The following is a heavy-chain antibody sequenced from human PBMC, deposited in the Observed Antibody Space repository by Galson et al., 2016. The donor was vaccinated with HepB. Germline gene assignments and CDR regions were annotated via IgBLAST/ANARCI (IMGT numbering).Heavy chain of an antibody. CDR1: GFIFNTDW. V-gene: IGHV3-7*03. Sequence: SLRLSCAAAGFIFNTDWMSWVRQAPGKGLEWVAMIKKHGSEIYYVDSVKGRFTISRDNVRNSLHLQMNSLRADDTAVYYSTREFWWRFDYWGQGALVTVSA. J-gene: IGHJ4*02. CDR2: IKKHGSEI. D-gene: IGHD2-15*01. CDR3: TREFWWRFDY.